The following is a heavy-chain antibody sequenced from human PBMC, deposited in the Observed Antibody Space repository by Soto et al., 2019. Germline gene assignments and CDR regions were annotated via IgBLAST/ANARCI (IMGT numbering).Heavy chain of an antibody. CDR3: ARNPYCSGGSCYGNWFDP. V-gene: IGHV4-59*01. CDR2: IYYSGST. Sequence: SETLSLTCTVSGGSISSYYWSWIRQPPGKGLEWIGYIYYSGSTNYNPSLKSRVTISVDTSKNHFSLKLSSVTAADTAVYYCARNPYCSGGSCYGNWFDPWGQGTLVTVSS. J-gene: IGHJ5*02. CDR1: GGSISSYY. D-gene: IGHD2-15*01.